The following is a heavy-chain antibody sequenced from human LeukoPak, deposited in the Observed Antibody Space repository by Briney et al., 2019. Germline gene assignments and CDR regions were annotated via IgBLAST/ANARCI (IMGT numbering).Heavy chain of an antibody. Sequence: ASVKVSCKASGYTFTGYYMHWVRQAPGQGLEWMGWINPNSGGTNYAQKFQGRVAMTRDTSISTAYMELSRLRSDDTAVYYCARDPFPYYDILTGTHKGLYWGQGTLVTVSS. V-gene: IGHV1-2*02. J-gene: IGHJ4*02. CDR1: GYTFTGYY. CDR2: INPNSGGT. D-gene: IGHD3-9*01. CDR3: ARDPFPYYDILTGTHKGLY.